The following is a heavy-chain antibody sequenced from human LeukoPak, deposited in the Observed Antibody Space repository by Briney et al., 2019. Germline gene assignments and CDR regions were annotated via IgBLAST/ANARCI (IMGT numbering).Heavy chain of an antibody. CDR2: IIPIFGTA. CDR3: ARDPYYYDSSGYYRD. V-gene: IGHV1-69*05. D-gene: IGHD3-22*01. Sequence: SVKVSCKASGGTFSSYAISWVRQAPGQGLEWMGRIIPIFGTANYAQKFQGRDTITTDESTSTAYMELSSLRSEDTAVYYCARDPYYYDSSGYYRDWGQGTLVTVSS. CDR1: GGTFSSYA. J-gene: IGHJ4*02.